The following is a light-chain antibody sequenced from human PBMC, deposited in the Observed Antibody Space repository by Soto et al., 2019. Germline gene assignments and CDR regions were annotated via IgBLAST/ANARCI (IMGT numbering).Light chain of an antibody. CDR2: NNN. CDR1: SSNIGSNY. CDR3: AAWDDSLSGPV. Sequence: QSVLTQPPSASGTPGQRVTISCSGSSSNIGSNYVYWYQHLPGAAPKLLVYNNNQRPSGVPDRFSGSKSDTSASLAISGLQFEDEAVYYCAAWDDSLSGPVFGGGTKLTVL. J-gene: IGLJ3*02. V-gene: IGLV1-47*01.